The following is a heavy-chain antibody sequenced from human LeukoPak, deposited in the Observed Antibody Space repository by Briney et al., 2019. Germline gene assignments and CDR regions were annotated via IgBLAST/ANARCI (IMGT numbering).Heavy chain of an antibody. V-gene: IGHV4-34*01. J-gene: IGHJ4*02. CDR3: ARGGYDILTRGRGYFDY. Sequence: TTSETLSLTCAVYGGSFSGYYWSWIRQPPGKGLEWIGEINHSGSTNYNPSLKSRVTISVDTSKNQFSLKLSSVTAADTAVYYCARGGYDILTRGRGYFDYWGQGTLVTVSS. CDR1: GGSFSGYY. D-gene: IGHD3-9*01. CDR2: INHSGST.